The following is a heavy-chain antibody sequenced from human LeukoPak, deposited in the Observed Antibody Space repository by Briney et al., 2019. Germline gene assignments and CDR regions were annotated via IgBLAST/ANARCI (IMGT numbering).Heavy chain of an antibody. CDR2: IYHSGST. CDR1: GGSISSYY. D-gene: IGHD6-13*01. J-gene: IGHJ2*01. Sequence: SETLSLTCTVSGGSISSYYWTWIRQPPGKGLEWMGYIYHSGSTNYNPSLKSRVTISVDMSKNQLSLKLSSVTAADTAVYYCARARVAAGTLWYFDLWGRGTLVTVSS. V-gene: IGHV4-59*01. CDR3: ARARVAAGTLWYFDL.